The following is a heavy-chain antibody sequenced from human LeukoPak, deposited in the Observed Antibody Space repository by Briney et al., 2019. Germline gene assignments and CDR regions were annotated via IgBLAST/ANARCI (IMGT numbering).Heavy chain of an antibody. D-gene: IGHD6-19*01. CDR3: VRPGTSVSGAGWFDP. CDR1: GFTLSNIW. J-gene: IGHJ5*02. Sequence: AGGSLRLSCTASGFTLSNIWMSWVRQAPGKGLEWVASIRADGSNTYYMNSVRDRFTISRDGAKNSLFLQMNSLRAEDTAVYYCVRPGTSVSGAGWFDPWGQGTLVIVSS. CDR2: IRADGSNT. V-gene: IGHV3-7*03.